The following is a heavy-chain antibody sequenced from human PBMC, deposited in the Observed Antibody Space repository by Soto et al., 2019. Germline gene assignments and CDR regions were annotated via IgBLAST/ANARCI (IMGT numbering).Heavy chain of an antibody. D-gene: IGHD4-17*01. CDR2: IYYSGST. V-gene: IGHV4-59*08. CDR1: GGSISSYY. Sequence: QVQLQESGPGLVKPSETLSLTCTVSGGSISSYYWRWIRQPPGKGLEWIGYIYYSGSTNYNPSLKSRVTISVDTSKNQFSLKLSSVTAADTAVYYCARHSYGDSEYYFDYWGQGTLVTVSS. CDR3: ARHSYGDSEYYFDY. J-gene: IGHJ4*02.